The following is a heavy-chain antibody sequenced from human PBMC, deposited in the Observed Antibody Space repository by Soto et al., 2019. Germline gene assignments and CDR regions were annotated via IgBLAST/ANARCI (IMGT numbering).Heavy chain of an antibody. CDR1: GFTFTSYA. V-gene: IGHV3-23*01. J-gene: IGHJ4*02. Sequence: EVQLLESGGGLVQPGGSLRLSCAASGFTFTSYAMSWVRQAPGKGLEWASAISGSGGSTYYADSVKGRFTISRDNSKNTLYLQMNSLRAEDTAVYYCAPHSGYGVLGDYWGQGILVTVSS. CDR3: APHSGYGVLGDY. D-gene: IGHD5-12*01. CDR2: ISGSGGST.